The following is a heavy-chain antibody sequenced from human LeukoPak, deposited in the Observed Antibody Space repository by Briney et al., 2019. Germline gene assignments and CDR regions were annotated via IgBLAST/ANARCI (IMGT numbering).Heavy chain of an antibody. Sequence: SETLSLTCTVSGGSISSYYWSWIRQPPGKGLEWIGYIYYSGSTNYNPSLKSRVTISVDTSKNQFSLKLSSVTAADTAVYYCAGGTWAGYFDYWGQGTLVTVSS. D-gene: IGHD6-19*01. J-gene: IGHJ4*02. CDR1: GGSISSYY. V-gene: IGHV4-59*01. CDR2: IYYSGST. CDR3: AGGTWAGYFDY.